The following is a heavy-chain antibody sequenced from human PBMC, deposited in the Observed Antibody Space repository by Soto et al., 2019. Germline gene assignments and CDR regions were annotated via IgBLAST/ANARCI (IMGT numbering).Heavy chain of an antibody. J-gene: IGHJ6*03. CDR2: ISGSGGST. D-gene: IGHD4-4*01. CDR3: AKDKDTDYSNFRGLYYYYYMDV. CDR1: GFTFSSYA. V-gene: IGHV3-23*01. Sequence: GGSLRLSCAASGFTFSSYAMSWVRQAPGKGLEWVSAISGSGGSTYYADSVKGRFTISRDNSKNTLYLQMNSLRAEDTAVYYCAKDKDTDYSNFRGLYYYYYMDVWGKGTTVTVSS.